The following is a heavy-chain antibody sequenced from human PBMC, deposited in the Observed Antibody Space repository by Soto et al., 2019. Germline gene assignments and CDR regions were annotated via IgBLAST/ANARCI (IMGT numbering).Heavy chain of an antibody. J-gene: IGHJ4*02. D-gene: IGHD2-15*01. CDR2: INHSGST. CDR3: ARGYSGMVAATPRYFDY. Sequence: SETLSLTCAVYGGSFSGYYWSWIRQPPGKGLEWIGEINHSGSTNYNPSLKSRVTISVDTSKNQFSLKLSSVTAADTAVYYCARGYSGMVAATPRYFDYWGQGTLVTVSS. V-gene: IGHV4-34*01. CDR1: GGSFSGYY.